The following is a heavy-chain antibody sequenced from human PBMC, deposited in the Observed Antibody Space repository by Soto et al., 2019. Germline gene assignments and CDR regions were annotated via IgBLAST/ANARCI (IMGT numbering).Heavy chain of an antibody. Sequence: QVQLVESGGGVVQPGRSLRLSCAASGFTFSSYGMHWVRHAPGKGLEWVAVIWYDGSNKYYADSVKGRLTISRDNSKNTLHLQTNSLRAEDTAVYYCAREGYYDSSGYYYENAFDIWGQGTMVTVSS. CDR3: AREGYYDSSGYYYENAFDI. CDR2: IWYDGSNK. D-gene: IGHD3-22*01. CDR1: GFTFSSYG. V-gene: IGHV3-33*01. J-gene: IGHJ3*02.